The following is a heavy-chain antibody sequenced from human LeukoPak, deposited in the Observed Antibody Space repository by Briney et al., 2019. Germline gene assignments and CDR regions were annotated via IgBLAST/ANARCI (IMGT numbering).Heavy chain of an antibody. CDR1: GSSITGFH. V-gene: IGHV4-59*01. J-gene: IGHJ4*02. Sequence: PSETLSRTCSVSGSSITGFHWGWIRQPPGKGLEWIGYIQASGTTKHNPSLKSRVTISIDTSKAQFSLNVNSVSTADTAMYYCARLDSCGADSCIDSWGQGNLVIVSS. CDR3: ARLDSCGADSCIDS. D-gene: IGHD2-21*01. CDR2: IQASGTT.